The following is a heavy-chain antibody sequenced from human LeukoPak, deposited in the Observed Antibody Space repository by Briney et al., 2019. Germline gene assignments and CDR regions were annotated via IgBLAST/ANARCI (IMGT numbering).Heavy chain of an antibody. CDR2: IYYTGST. CDR3: ARPLNTVHDTFDV. D-gene: IGHD4-11*01. CDR1: GGSVSSGGYY. J-gene: IGHJ3*01. V-gene: IGHV4-31*03. Sequence: SQTLSLTCTVSGGSVSSGGYYWVWIRQRPGKGLEWIGYIYYTGSTSYNPSLKSRLTIAVDTSKNQFSLKLSSVTAADTAVYYCARPLNTVHDTFDVWGRGTMVTVSS.